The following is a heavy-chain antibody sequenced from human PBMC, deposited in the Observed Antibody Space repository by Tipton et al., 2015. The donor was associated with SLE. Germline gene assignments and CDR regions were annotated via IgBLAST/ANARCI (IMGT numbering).Heavy chain of an antibody. CDR1: GFSFSSYV. D-gene: IGHD3-10*01. Sequence: SLRLSCAASGFSFSSYVLHWVRQAPGKGLEYVSGISTNGGSTYYADSVKGRFTISRDNGKNSLYLHMNNLRAEDTAVYYCARLVHWFDPWGQGTLVTVSS. V-gene: IGHV3-64*04. J-gene: IGHJ5*02. CDR2: ISTNGGST. CDR3: ARLVHWFDP.